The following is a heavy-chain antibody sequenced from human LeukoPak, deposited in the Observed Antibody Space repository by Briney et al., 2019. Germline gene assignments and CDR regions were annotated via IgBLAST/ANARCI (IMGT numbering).Heavy chain of an antibody. CDR3: ARGVGGYFDY. D-gene: IGHD4-23*01. V-gene: IGHV3-21*01. J-gene: IGHJ4*02. CDR2: ISSSSSYI. CDR1: GFTFSSYS. Sequence: GGSLRLSCAASGFTFSSYSMNWVRQAPGKGLEWVSSISSSSSYIYYADSVKGRFTISRDNAKNSLYLQMNSPRAEDTAVYYCARGVGGYFDYWGQGTLVTVSS.